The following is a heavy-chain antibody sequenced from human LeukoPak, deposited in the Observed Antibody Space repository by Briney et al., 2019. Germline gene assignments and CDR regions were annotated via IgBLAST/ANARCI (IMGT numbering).Heavy chain of an antibody. V-gene: IGHV3-11*01. CDR3: VAGGFFD. Sequence: PGGSLRLSCATSGFTFSDYFMSWIRQAPGKGLEWVSYINSNGTSTYYADSLKGRFTISGDNAKNSLYLQMSSLRAEDTAVYYCVAGGFFDWGRGTLVTVSS. J-gene: IGHJ4*02. CDR2: INSNGTST. CDR1: GFTFSDYF. D-gene: IGHD6-19*01.